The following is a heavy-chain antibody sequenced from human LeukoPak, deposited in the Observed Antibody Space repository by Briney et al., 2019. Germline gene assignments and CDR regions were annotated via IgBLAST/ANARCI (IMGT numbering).Heavy chain of an antibody. CDR3: ARVREDIVVVPAGVAGPNWFDP. Sequence: SQTLSLTCTVSGGSISSGGYYWSWIRQHPGKGLEWIGYIYYRESTYYNPSLKSRVTMSVDTSKNQFSLKLSSVTAADTAVYYCARVREDIVVVPAGVAGPNWFDPWGQGTLVTVSS. CDR2: IYYREST. J-gene: IGHJ5*02. CDR1: GGSISSGGYY. V-gene: IGHV4-31*03. D-gene: IGHD2-2*01.